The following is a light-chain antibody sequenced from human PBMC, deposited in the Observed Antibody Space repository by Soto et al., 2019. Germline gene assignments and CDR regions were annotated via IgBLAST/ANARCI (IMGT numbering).Light chain of an antibody. CDR1: QSISSY. CDR2: AAS. CDR3: QQSYSTPIC. Sequence: DIQMTQSPSSLSASVGDRVTITCRASQSISSYLNWYQQKPGKAPKLLIYAASSLQSGVPSRFSGSGSGTDFTLTISSLQPEDFATYYCQQSYSTPICLGQGTRLEIK. V-gene: IGKV1-39*01. J-gene: IGKJ5*01.